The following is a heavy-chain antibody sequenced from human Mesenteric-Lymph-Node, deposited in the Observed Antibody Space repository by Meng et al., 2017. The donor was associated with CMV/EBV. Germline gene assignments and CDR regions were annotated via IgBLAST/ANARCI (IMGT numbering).Heavy chain of an antibody. J-gene: IGHJ4*02. CDR3: ARRSSDHSFGIDY. D-gene: IGHD5-12*01. V-gene: IGHV4-61*01. Sequence: SETLSLTCTVSGDSVISGNYYWTWLRQPPGKGLEWIGYIYYTGSTNYNSSLKTRVSISIDTSNNQFSLNLRSVTAADTAVYYCARRSSDHSFGIDYRGQGTLVTVSS. CDR2: IYYTGST. CDR1: GDSVISGNYY.